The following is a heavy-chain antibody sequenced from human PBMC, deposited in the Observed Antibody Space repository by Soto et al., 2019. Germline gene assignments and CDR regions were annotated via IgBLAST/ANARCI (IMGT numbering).Heavy chain of an antibody. D-gene: IGHD3-3*01. J-gene: IGHJ5*02. CDR1: GFTFYTAW. CDR3: VTDTRGS. CDR2: IKSKNDGVTT. Sequence: EVQLVESGGDLVKPGGSLRLSCAASGFTFYTAWLNWVRQAPGKGLEWVGRIKSKNDGVTTDYAAPVKGRFTISRDDSINTLYLQMNSLKTDDTAGYYCVTDTRGSWGQGTLVTVSS. V-gene: IGHV3-15*07.